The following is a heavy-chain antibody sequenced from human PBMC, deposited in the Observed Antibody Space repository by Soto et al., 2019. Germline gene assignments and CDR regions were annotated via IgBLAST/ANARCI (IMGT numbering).Heavy chain of an antibody. J-gene: IGHJ5*02. CDR3: ARGAWFGEQT. Sequence: QVQLQQWGAGLLKPSETLSLTCAVYGGSFSGYYWSWIRQPPGKGLEWIGEINHSGSTNYNPSLKSRVPISVDTSKNQFSLKLSSVTAADTAVYYCARGAWFGEQTWGQGTLVTVSS. CDR2: INHSGST. CDR1: GGSFSGYY. V-gene: IGHV4-34*01. D-gene: IGHD3-10*01.